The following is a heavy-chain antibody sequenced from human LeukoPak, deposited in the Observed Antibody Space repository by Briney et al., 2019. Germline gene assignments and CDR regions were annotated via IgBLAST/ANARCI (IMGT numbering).Heavy chain of an antibody. J-gene: IGHJ4*02. CDR1: GFTFSTYG. V-gene: IGHV3-33*06. Sequence: GGSLRLSCAASGFTFSTYGMHWVRQAPGTGLEWVAVIWYDGSNKYCADSVKGRFTISRDNSKTTLYLQMNSLRAEDTAVYYCAKDPVRDYYDSIPSYYFDYWGQGTLVTVSS. D-gene: IGHD3-22*01. CDR3: AKDPVRDYYDSIPSYYFDY. CDR2: IWYDGSNK.